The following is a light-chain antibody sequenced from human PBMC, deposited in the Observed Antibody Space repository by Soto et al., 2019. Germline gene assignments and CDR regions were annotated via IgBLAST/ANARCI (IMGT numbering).Light chain of an antibody. V-gene: IGLV2-14*01. CDR1: SSDVGGYNY. CDR3: SSYTSSSTLDV. J-gene: IGLJ1*01. CDR2: DVS. Sequence: QSALTQPASVSGSPGQSITISCTGTSSDVGGYNYVSWYQQHPGKAPKLMIYDVSNRPSGVANRFSGSKSGNTASLTISGRQDEDEADYYCSSYTSSSTLDVFGTGTKVTVL.